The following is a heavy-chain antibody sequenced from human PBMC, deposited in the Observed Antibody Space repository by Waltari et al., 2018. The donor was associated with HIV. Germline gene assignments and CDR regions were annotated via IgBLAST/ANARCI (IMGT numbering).Heavy chain of an antibody. J-gene: IGHJ4*02. CDR1: GYPLTELS. V-gene: IGHV1-24*01. D-gene: IGHD2-2*01. CDR3: ATAQICSTSSCYDY. CDR2: FGPEDGET. Sequence: QVQLVQSGAEVKKPGASVKDSCKDSGYPLTELSMHWVRQAPGKGLEWMGGFGPEDGETSYAQKFQGRVTMTEDTSTDTAYMELSSLRSEDTALYYCATAQICSTSSCYDYWGQATLVTGSS.